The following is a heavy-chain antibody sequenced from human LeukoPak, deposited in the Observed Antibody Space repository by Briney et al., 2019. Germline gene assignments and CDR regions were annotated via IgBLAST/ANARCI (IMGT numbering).Heavy chain of an antibody. CDR2: IYYSGST. D-gene: IGHD5-24*01. J-gene: IGHJ3*02. Sequence: SETLSLTCTVSGGSISSYYWSWIRQPPGKGLEWIGSIYYSGSTYYNPSLKSRVTISVDTSKNQFSLKLSSVTAADTAVYYCARQERWLQFGAFDIWGQGTMVTVSS. CDR1: GGSISSYY. CDR3: ARQERWLQFGAFDI. V-gene: IGHV4-59*05.